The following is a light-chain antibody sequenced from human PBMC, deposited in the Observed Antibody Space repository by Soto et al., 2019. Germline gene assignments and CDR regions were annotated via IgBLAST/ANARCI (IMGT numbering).Light chain of an antibody. CDR2: GAS. Sequence: EIVMTQSPATLSVSPGERATLSCRASQSVSSNLAWYQQKPGQAPRLLIYGASTSATGIPARFSGSGSGTEFTLTISSLQSEDLAVYYCQQYDDLRGTFGQGTKVEIK. CDR3: QQYDDLRGT. CDR1: QSVSSN. J-gene: IGKJ1*01. V-gene: IGKV3-15*01.